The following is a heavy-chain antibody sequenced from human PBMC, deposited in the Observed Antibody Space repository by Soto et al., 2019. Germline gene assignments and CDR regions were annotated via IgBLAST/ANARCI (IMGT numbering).Heavy chain of an antibody. CDR2: INHSGST. CDR3: ARVSGANYDFWSGDSGFAYYGMDV. CDR1: GGSFSGHY. J-gene: IGHJ6*02. Sequence: QVQIQQWGAGLLKPSETLSLTCAVYGGSFSGHYWSWIRQPPGKGLEWIGEINHSGSTNYNPSLKSRVTISVDSFKKQFSLKLSSVTAADTAVYYCARVSGANYDFWSGDSGFAYYGMDVWGQGTTVTVSS. D-gene: IGHD3-3*01. V-gene: IGHV4-34*01.